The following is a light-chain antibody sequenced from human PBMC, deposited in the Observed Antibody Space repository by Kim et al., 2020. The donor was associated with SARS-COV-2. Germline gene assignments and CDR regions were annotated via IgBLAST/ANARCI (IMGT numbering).Light chain of an antibody. CDR3: HQSYSTPYT. Sequence: ASVGDRVTITCRASQSISNYLNWYQQKPGKAPKLLICAASSLQSGVPSRFSGSGSGTDFTLTINSLQPEDFATYFCHQSYSTPYTVGQGTKLEIK. J-gene: IGKJ2*01. CDR2: AAS. V-gene: IGKV1-39*01. CDR1: QSISNY.